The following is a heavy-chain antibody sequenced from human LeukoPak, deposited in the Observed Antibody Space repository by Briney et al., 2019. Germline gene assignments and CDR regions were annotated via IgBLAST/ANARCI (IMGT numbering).Heavy chain of an antibody. V-gene: IGHV3-74*01. Sequence: GGSLRLSCAASGFTLSSYWMHWVRQGPGKGLVWVSRINTDGGRTDYADSVKGRLTISRDNAKNTLYLQMNSLRAEDTAVYYCATLSGYWGQGTLVTVSS. D-gene: IGHD3-10*01. CDR1: GFTLSSYW. J-gene: IGHJ4*02. CDR2: INTDGGRT. CDR3: ATLSGY.